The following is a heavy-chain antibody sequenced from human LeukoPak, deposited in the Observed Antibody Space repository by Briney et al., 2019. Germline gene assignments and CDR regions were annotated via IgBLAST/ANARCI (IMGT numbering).Heavy chain of an antibody. J-gene: IGHJ4*02. V-gene: IGHV3-23*01. CDR3: AKGYSSSPGPSYYFDY. D-gene: IGHD6-6*01. CDR2: ISGSGGST. CDR1: GFTFSGYA. Sequence: PGGSLRLSCAASGFTFSGYAMSWVRQAPGKGLERVSAISGSGGSTYYADSVKGRFTISRDNSKNTLYLQMNSLRAEDTAVYYCAKGYSSSPGPSYYFDYWGQGTLVTVSS.